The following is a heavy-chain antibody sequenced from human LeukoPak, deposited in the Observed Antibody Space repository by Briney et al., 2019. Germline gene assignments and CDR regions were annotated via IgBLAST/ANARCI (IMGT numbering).Heavy chain of an antibody. Sequence: SETLSLICTVSGGSISSGGYYWSWIRQHPGKGLEWIGYIYYSGSTYYNPSLKSRVTISVDTSKNQFSLKLSSVTAADTAVYYCASDAGNWFDPWGQGTLVTVSS. J-gene: IGHJ5*02. CDR2: IYYSGST. V-gene: IGHV4-31*03. CDR1: GGSISSGGYY. D-gene: IGHD6-13*01. CDR3: ASDAGNWFDP.